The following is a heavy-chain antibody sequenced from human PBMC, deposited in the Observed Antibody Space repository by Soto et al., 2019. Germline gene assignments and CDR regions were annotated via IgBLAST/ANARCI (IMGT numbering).Heavy chain of an antibody. Sequence: HPGGSLRLSCAASGFTFSNYAMSWVRQAPGKGLEWVSAISGRGDFTSCADSVKGRFTISRDNSKDTLYLQINSLRAEDTAVYYCISTSRVPAVAGPVYWGQGTLVTVSS. D-gene: IGHD6-19*01. CDR2: ISGRGDFT. CDR1: GFTFSNYA. V-gene: IGHV3-23*01. CDR3: ISTSRVPAVAGPVY. J-gene: IGHJ4*02.